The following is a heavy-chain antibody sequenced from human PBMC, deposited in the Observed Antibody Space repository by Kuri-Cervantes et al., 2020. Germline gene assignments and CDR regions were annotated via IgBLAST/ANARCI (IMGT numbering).Heavy chain of an antibody. CDR2: INHSGST. J-gene: IGHJ4*02. D-gene: IGHD3-22*01. CDR1: GGSFSGYY. V-gene: IGHV4-34*01. Sequence: GSLRLSCAVYGGSFSGYYWSWIRQPPGKGLEWIGEINHSGSTNYNPSLKSRVTISVDTSKNQFSLKLSSVTAADTAVYYCARQAYYYDSSGYHFDYWGQGTLVTVSS. CDR3: ARQAYYYDSSGYHFDY.